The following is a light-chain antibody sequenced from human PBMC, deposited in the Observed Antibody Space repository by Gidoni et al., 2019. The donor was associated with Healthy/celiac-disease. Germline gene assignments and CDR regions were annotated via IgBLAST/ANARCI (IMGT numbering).Light chain of an antibody. CDR2: DDD. Sequence: SSVLSHPPSLSVAPGLTATITCEGDNLETKSVHWYRQKAGQAPVLVVFDDDDRPSGVPDRISGSNSKNTATLSITRVEPGDEADYFCQVWDSSVDLRVFGGGTSLTVL. V-gene: IGLV3-21*02. J-gene: IGLJ2*01. CDR3: QVWDSSVDLRV. CDR1: NLETKS.